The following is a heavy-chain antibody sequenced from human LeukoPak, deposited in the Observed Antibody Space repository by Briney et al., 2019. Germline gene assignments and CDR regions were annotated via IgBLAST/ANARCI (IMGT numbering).Heavy chain of an antibody. CDR2: ISGSGGST. V-gene: IGHV3-23*01. CDR1: RFQFSSYA. D-gene: IGHD3-10*01. CDR3: ARVAITMVRGGNEEFDP. Sequence: PGGSLRLSCVASRFQFSSYAMSWVRQAPGKGLEWVSVISGSGGSTYYADSVKGRFTISRDNSKNTLYLQMNSLRAEDTAVYYCARVAITMVRGGNEEFDPWGQGTLVTVSS. J-gene: IGHJ5*02.